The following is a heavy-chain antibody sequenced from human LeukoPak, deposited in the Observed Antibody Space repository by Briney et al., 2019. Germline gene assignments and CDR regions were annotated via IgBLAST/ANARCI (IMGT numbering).Heavy chain of an antibody. CDR2: IRYDGSNK. CDR3: AKEAMVRGVIPDY. CDR1: GFTFSSYG. J-gene: IGHJ4*02. D-gene: IGHD3-10*01. V-gene: IGHV3-30*02. Sequence: PGGSLRLSCAASGFTFSSYGMHWVRQAPGKGLEWVAFIRYDGSNKYYADSVKGRFTISRDNSKNTLYLQMNSLRAEDTAVYYCAKEAMVRGVIPDYWGQGTRVTVSS.